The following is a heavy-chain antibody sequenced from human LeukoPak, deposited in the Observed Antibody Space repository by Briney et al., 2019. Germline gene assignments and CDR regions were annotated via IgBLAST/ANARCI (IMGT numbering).Heavy chain of an antibody. J-gene: IGHJ6*03. V-gene: IGHV3-23*01. Sequence: GGPLTLSCVPSGFPFSIYGMSWPRHAPGKGLECVSAISGSGGSTFYADSVKGRFTISRDNSKNTLYLQMNSLSADDTALYYCAKTPYDNYYYYFDVWGKGSTVTISS. CDR2: ISGSGGST. CDR3: AKTPYDNYYYYFDV. D-gene: IGHD1-1*01. CDR1: GFPFSIYG.